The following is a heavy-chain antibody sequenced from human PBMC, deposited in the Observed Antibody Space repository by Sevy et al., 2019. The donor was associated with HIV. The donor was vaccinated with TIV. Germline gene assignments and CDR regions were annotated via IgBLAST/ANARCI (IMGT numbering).Heavy chain of an antibody. V-gene: IGHV3-23*01. Sequence: GGSLRLSCAASGFTFSSYAMSWVRQAPGKGLEWVSAISGSGGSTYYEDSVKGRFTISRDNSKNTLYLQMNSLRAEDTAVYYCAKGADYYDSSGYYNYFDYWGQGTLVTVSS. CDR3: AKGADYYDSSGYYNYFDY. CDR2: ISGSGGST. D-gene: IGHD3-22*01. CDR1: GFTFSSYA. J-gene: IGHJ4*02.